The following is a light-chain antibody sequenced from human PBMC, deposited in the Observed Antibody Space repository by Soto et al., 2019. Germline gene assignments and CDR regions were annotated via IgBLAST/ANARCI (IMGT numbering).Light chain of an antibody. CDR2: DDS. CDR1: RLGAKY. CDR3: QAWDNSVV. J-gene: IGLJ3*02. Sequence: SYELTQPPSLSVSPGQTASMTCSGARLGAKYVCWYQQKPVQSPVLVIYDDSKRPSGIPERFSGSNSGNTATLTISGTQAMDEADYYCQAWDNSVVFGGGTKLTVL. V-gene: IGLV3-1*01.